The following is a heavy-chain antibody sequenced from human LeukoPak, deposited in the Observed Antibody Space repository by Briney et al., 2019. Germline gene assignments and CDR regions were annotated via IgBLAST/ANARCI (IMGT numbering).Heavy chain of an antibody. D-gene: IGHD6-13*01. Sequence: GASVKVSCKASGYTFTSYGISWVRQAPGQGLEWMGWISAYNGNTNYAQKLQGRVTMTTDTSTSTAYMELRSLRSDDTAVYYCATDLNIRYSSSWLYWGQGTLATVSS. CDR2: ISAYNGNT. V-gene: IGHV1-18*01. CDR1: GYTFTSYG. J-gene: IGHJ4*02. CDR3: ATDLNIRYSSSWLY.